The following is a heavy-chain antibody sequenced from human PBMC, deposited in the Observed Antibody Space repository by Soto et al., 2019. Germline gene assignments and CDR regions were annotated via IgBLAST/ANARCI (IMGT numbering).Heavy chain of an antibody. J-gene: IGHJ4*02. CDR2: INPIVGNT. CDR1: GYILTTYY. CDR3: ARGGRVGSTGDSFDY. Sequence: QVHLVQSGAEVKKPGASVRISCKASGYILTTYYMYWVRQAPGQVFEWMGTINPIVGNTDYALRLQGRITMARETSTATVYMELSDLRSDDTAVYFCARGGRVGSTGDSFDYWGQGTLVTVSS. V-gene: IGHV1-46*04. D-gene: IGHD1-26*01.